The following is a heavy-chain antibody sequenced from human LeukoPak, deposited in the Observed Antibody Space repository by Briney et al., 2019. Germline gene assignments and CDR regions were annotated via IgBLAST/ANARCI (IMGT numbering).Heavy chain of an antibody. J-gene: IGHJ6*03. Sequence: SQTLSLTCAISGDSVSSNSAAWNWIRQSPSRGLEWLGRTYYRSKWYNDYAVSVKSRITINPDTSKNQFSLQLNSVTPEDTAVYYCARDQGLERTYYYYYYMDVWGKGTTVTVSS. CDR3: ARDQGLERTYYYYYYMDV. V-gene: IGHV6-1*01. D-gene: IGHD1-1*01. CDR1: GDSVSSNSAA. CDR2: TYYRSKWYN.